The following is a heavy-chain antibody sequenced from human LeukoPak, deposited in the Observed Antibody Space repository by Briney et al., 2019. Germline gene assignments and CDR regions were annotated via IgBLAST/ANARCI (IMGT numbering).Heavy chain of an antibody. CDR3: AKDQGEMATVYDY. CDR1: GFTFSSYG. CDR2: IWYDGSNK. Sequence: GRSLRLSCAASGFTFSSYGMHWVRKAPGKGLEWVAVIWYDGSNKYYADSVKGRFTISRDNSKNTLYLQMNSLRAEDTAVYYCAKDQGEMATVYDYWGQGTLVTVSS. V-gene: IGHV3-33*06. D-gene: IGHD5-24*01. J-gene: IGHJ4*02.